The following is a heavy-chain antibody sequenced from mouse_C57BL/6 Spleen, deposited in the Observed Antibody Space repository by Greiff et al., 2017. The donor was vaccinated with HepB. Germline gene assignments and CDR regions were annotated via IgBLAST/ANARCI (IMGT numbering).Heavy chain of an antibody. D-gene: IGHD3-1*01. CDR1: GYSFTGYY. CDR2: INPSTGGT. CDR3: ARSGGYYFDY. Sequence: EVQLVESGPELVKPGASVKISCKASGYSFTGYYMNWVKQSPEKSLEWIGEINPSTGGTTYNQKFKAKATLTVDKSSSTAYMQLKSLTSEDSAVYYCARSGGYYFDYWGQGTTLTVSS. V-gene: IGHV1-42*01. J-gene: IGHJ2*01.